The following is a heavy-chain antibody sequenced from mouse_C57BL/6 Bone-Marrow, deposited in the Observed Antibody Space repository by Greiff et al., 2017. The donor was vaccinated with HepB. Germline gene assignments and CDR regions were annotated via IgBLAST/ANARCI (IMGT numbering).Heavy chain of an antibody. CDR3: TRLRDFAPSFAY. Sequence: QVQLQQSGAELVRPGASVTLSCKASGYTFTDYEMHWVKQTPVHGLEWIGAIDPETGGTAYNQKFKGKAILTADKSSSTAYMELRSLTSEDSAVYYCTRLRDFAPSFAYWGQGTLVTVSA. CDR2: IDPETGGT. CDR1: GYTFTDYE. D-gene: IGHD3-3*01. J-gene: IGHJ3*01. V-gene: IGHV1-15*01.